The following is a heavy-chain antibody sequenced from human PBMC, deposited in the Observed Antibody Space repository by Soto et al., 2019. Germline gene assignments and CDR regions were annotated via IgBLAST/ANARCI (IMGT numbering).Heavy chain of an antibody. V-gene: IGHV4-59*01. Sequence: QVQLQESGPGLVKPSETLSLTCSVSGGSIINYYWSWIRQPPGKGLEWIGYIYYSGSTDYNPSLKSRVTISVDTSKNQFSLKLSSVTAADTAVYYCARARGVYLESDFWGQGTLVTVSS. J-gene: IGHJ4*02. D-gene: IGHD2-8*01. CDR2: IYYSGST. CDR3: ARARGVYLESDF. CDR1: GGSIINYY.